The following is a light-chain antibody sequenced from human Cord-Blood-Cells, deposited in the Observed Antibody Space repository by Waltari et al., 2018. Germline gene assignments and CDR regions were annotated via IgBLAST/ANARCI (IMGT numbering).Light chain of an antibody. V-gene: IGLV2-23*01. J-gene: IGLJ3*02. CDR2: EGS. CDR3: CSYAGSSTSV. CDR1: SSDVGSYNL. Sequence: QSALTQPASVSGSPGQSITISCTGTSSDVGSYNLVSWYQQHPGKAPKLMVYEGSKRPSVVSNLFSGSKSGNTAALTISGLQAEDEADYYCCSYAGSSTSVFGGGTKLTVL.